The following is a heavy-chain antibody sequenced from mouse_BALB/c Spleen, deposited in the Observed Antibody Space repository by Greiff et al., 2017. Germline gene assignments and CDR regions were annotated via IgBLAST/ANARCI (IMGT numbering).Heavy chain of an antibody. J-gene: IGHJ2*01. Sequence: EVKLVESGGGLVQPGGSLKLSCAASGFTFSSYGMSWVRQTPDKRLELVATINSNGGSTYYPDSVKGRFTISRDNAKNTLYLQMSSLKSEDTAMYYCARDRGTPYFDYWGQGTTLTVSS. CDR1: GFTFSSYG. CDR3: ARDRGTPYFDY. V-gene: IGHV5-6-3*01. CDR2: INSNGGST.